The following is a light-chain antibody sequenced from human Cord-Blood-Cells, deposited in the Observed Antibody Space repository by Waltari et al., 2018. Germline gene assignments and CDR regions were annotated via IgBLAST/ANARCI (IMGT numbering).Light chain of an antibody. Sequence: QSALTQPASASGSPGQSITISCTGTSRDVGGYTYVPWYQQPPGKAPKLMIYDVSNRPSGVSNRFAGSKSGNTATLTISGLQAEDEADYYCSSYTSSSTRVFGGGTKLTVL. J-gene: IGLJ3*02. V-gene: IGLV2-14*01. CDR1: SRDVGGYTY. CDR3: SSYTSSSTRV. CDR2: DVS.